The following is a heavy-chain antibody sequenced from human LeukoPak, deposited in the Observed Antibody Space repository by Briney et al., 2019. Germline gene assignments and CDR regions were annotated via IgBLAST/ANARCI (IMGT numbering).Heavy chain of an antibody. CDR1: GGSISSHY. D-gene: IGHD3-10*01. CDR3: ARGSGRYDAFDI. Sequence: SETLSLTCTVSGGSISSHYWSWIRQPPGKGLEWIGYIYYSGSTNYNPSLKSRVTISVDTSKNQFSLKLSSVTAADTAVYYCARGSGRYDAFDIWGQGTRVTVSS. CDR2: IYYSGST. V-gene: IGHV4-59*11. J-gene: IGHJ3*02.